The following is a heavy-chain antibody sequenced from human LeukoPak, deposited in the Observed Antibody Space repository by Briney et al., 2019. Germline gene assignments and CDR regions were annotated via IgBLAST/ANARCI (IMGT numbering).Heavy chain of an antibody. CDR3: ARVKDY. Sequence: GGSLRLSCAASGFSVSPNYLTWVRQAPGQGLEFVSLIYSGGSTYYADSVKGRFTISRDNAKNSLYLQMNSLRAEDTAVYYCARVKDYWGQGTLVTVSS. V-gene: IGHV3-66*01. CDR1: GFSVSPNY. CDR2: IYSGGST. J-gene: IGHJ4*02.